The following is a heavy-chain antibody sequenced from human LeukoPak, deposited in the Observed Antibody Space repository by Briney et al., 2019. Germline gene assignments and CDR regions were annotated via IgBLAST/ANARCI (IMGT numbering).Heavy chain of an antibody. CDR2: IIPIFGTA. Sequence: SVKVSCKASGGTFSSYAISWVRQAPGQGLEWMGGIIPIFGTANYAQKFQGRVTITADESTSTAYMELSSLRSEDTAVYYCAKDALLWFGEDYYYYMDAWGKGTTVTISS. CDR3: AKDALLWFGEDYYYYMDA. V-gene: IGHV1-69*13. CDR1: GGTFSSYA. D-gene: IGHD3-10*01. J-gene: IGHJ6*03.